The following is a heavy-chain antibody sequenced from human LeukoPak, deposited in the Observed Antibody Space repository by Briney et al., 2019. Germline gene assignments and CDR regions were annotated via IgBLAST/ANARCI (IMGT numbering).Heavy chain of an antibody. CDR1: GFTFSSYA. J-gene: IGHJ5*02. Sequence: GGSLRLSCAASGFTFSSYAMHWVRQAPGKGLEWVAVISHDGSNKYYADSVKGRFTISRDNSKNTLYLQMNSLRAEDTAVYYCARGSEAAAGTDNWFDPWGQGTLVTVSS. D-gene: IGHD6-13*01. CDR3: ARGSEAAAGTDNWFDP. V-gene: IGHV3-30*04. CDR2: ISHDGSNK.